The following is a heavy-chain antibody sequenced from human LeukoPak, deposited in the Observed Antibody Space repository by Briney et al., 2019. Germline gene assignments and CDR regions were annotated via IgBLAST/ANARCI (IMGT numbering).Heavy chain of an antibody. Sequence: GGSLRLSCAASGFTFSSYWMSWVRQAPGKGLEWVANMKQDGSEKYYVDSVKGRFTISRDSAKNSLYLQMNSLRAEDTAVYYCARLSESYYSVDAFDIWGQGTMVTVSS. CDR2: MKQDGSEK. J-gene: IGHJ3*02. D-gene: IGHD3-10*01. CDR1: GFTFSSYW. V-gene: IGHV3-7*03. CDR3: ARLSESYYSVDAFDI.